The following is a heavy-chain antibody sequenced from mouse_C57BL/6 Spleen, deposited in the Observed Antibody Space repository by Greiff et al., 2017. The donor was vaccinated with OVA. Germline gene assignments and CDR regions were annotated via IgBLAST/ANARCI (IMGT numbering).Heavy chain of an antibody. CDR1: GYAFSSSW. D-gene: IGHD3-2*02. CDR3: AREVDSSGFAY. CDR2: IYPGDGDT. V-gene: IGHV1-82*01. J-gene: IGHJ3*01. Sequence: VQLVESGPELVKPGASVKISCKASGYAFSSSWMNWVKQRPGKGLEWIGRIYPGDGDTNYNGKFKGKATLTADKSSSTAYMQLSSLTSEDSAVYFCAREVDSSGFAYWGQGTLVTVSA.